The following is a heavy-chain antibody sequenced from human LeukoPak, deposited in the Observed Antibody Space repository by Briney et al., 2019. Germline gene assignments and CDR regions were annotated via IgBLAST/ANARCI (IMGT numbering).Heavy chain of an antibody. V-gene: IGHV3-23*01. CDR2: ISESGDRT. Sequence: GGALSLSCAASGFTFSSYAISWVRQAPEKGLEWVSAISESGDRTYHADSVKGRFTISRDNSKNTLYLQMNSLRAEDTAVYYCATDDVRGEGYFDYWGQGTLVTVSS. J-gene: IGHJ4*02. CDR3: ATDDVRGEGYFDY. D-gene: IGHD3-10*01. CDR1: GFTFSSYA.